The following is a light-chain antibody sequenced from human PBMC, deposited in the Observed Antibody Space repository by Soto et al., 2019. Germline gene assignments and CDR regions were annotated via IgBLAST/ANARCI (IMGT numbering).Light chain of an antibody. CDR3: MQATQYRPYT. V-gene: IGKV2-24*01. CDR2: KVS. J-gene: IGKJ2*01. CDR1: QSLVHSDGNTY. Sequence: DIVLTQNPLSSPVTLGQPASISCRSSQSLVHSDGNTYLSWLHQRPGQPPRLPIYKVSNRFSGVPDRFVGSGAGTDFTLKISRVEAEDVGVYYCMQATQYRPYTFGQGTKLEIK.